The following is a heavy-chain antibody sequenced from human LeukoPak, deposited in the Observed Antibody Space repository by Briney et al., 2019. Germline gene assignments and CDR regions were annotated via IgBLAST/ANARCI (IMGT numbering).Heavy chain of an antibody. CDR2: IYYSGST. CDR3: ASPSEDSSGWESFDY. V-gene: IGHV4-59*01. D-gene: IGHD6-19*01. J-gene: IGHJ4*02. Sequence: PSETLSLTCTVPGGSISSYYWSWIRQPPGKGLEWIGYIYYSGSTNYNPSLKSRVTISVDTSKNQFSLKLSSVTAADTAVYYCASPSEDSSGWESFDYWGQGTLVTVSS. CDR1: GGSISSYY.